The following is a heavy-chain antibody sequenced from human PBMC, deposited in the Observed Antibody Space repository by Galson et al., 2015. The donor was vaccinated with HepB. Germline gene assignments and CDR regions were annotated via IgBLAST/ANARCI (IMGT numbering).Heavy chain of an antibody. CDR3: TRESPYCSGGSCLNLVRKPIDC. CDR2: ISSSTSTI. V-gene: IGHV3-48*02. Sequence: SLRLSCAASGFTFSHYNMNWVRQAPGKGLEWVSYISSSTSTIYYADSVKGRFTISRDNAKNSLYLQMNSLRDEDTAVYYCTRESPYCSGGSCLNLVRKPIDCWGQGTLVTVSS. CDR1: GFTFSHYN. J-gene: IGHJ4*02. D-gene: IGHD2-15*01.